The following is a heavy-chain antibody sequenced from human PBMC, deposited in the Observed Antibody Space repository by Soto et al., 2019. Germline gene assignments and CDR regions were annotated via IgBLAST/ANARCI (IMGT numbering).Heavy chain of an antibody. Sequence: SETLSLTCTFYGDSVSNYYWSWIRPPAGRGLEWIGRVYSSGATNYNPSLNGRVTMSVDTSRNQFSLRLSSVTAADTAIYYCTKGPNWNYYYYGVDVWGQGTAVTVSS. V-gene: IGHV4-4*07. D-gene: IGHD1-20*01. CDR2: VYSSGAT. CDR3: TKGPNWNYYYYGVDV. CDR1: GDSVSNYY. J-gene: IGHJ6*02.